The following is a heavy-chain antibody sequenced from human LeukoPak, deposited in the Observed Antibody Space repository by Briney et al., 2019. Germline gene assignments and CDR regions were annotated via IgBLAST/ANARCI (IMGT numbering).Heavy chain of an antibody. CDR2: MNQDGSAK. CDR3: ATYTHWVAGDV. CDR1: GFTFSDSW. Sequence: GGSLRLSCAASGFTFSDSWMSWVRQVPGKGLEWVANMNQDGSAKDYVDSVKGRFTISRDNARNSLYLQMSSLRAEDTAVYYCATYTHWVAGDVWGQGTTVTVSS. D-gene: IGHD3-16*01. V-gene: IGHV3-7*01. J-gene: IGHJ6*02.